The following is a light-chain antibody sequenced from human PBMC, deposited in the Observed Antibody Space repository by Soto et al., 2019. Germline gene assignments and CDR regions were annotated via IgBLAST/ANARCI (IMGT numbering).Light chain of an antibody. J-gene: IGKJ5*01. CDR1: QGVGNKY. CDR2: AAS. Sequence: EIALTQSPGTLSLSTGERATLSCRASQGVGNKYLAWYQQRPGQAPSLLIYAASSRSTGVPDRFSGSGSGTDFTLTISRLEPEDFAVYYCQQYTNAHGITFCQATRLQIK. CDR3: QQYTNAHGIT. V-gene: IGKV3-20*01.